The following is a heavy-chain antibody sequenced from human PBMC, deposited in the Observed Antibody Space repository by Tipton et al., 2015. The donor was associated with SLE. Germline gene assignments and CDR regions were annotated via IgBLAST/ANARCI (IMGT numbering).Heavy chain of an antibody. Sequence: TLSLTCTVSGYSITSGYYWGWIRQPPGKGLERIGSIYHSGSTYYNPSLKSRVTISVDTSKNQFSLKVTSVTAADTAVYFCARDGDYYGSGIYYKGWFDPWGPGSRVTVSS. CDR2: IYHSGST. J-gene: IGHJ5*02. CDR3: ARDGDYYGSGIYYKGWFDP. D-gene: IGHD3-10*01. V-gene: IGHV4-38-2*02. CDR1: GYSITSGYY.